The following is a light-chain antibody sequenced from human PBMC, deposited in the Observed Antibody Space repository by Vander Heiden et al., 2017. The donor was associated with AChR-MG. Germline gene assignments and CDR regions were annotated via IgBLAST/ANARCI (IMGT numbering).Light chain of an antibody. Sequence: QSALTQPRPLSGSPGQSVTISSTGTSSDVGKYNLVSWYQHPPGEAPRLIIYDVTKRSSGVPGRFSGSKSGNTASLTISGLQADDESDYYCCSYAGAYSYVFGTGTRVTVL. CDR2: DVT. CDR3: CSYAGAYSYV. V-gene: IGLV2-11*01. J-gene: IGLJ1*01. CDR1: SSDVGKYNL.